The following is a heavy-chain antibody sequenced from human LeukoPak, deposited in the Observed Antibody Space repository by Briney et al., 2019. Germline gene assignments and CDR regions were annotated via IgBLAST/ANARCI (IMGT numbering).Heavy chain of an antibody. J-gene: IGHJ4*02. CDR2: INSKSGGT. CDR1: GYIFTGYY. CDR3: ARGGARLYFDY. D-gene: IGHD3-16*01. Sequence: GASVKVSCKASGYIFTGYYMHWVRQAPGQGLEGMGWINSKSGGTNYAQKFQGRVTMTRDTSITTAYMELSRLRSDDTAVYYCARGGARLYFDYWGQGTLVTVSS. V-gene: IGHV1-2*02.